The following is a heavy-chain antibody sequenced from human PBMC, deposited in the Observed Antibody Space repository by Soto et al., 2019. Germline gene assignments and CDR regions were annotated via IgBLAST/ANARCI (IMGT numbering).Heavy chain of an antibody. Sequence: AETLSLTCAVYGGSFSGYYWTWIRQPPGKGLEWIGEINHSGSTNYNPSLKSRVTISVDTSKNQFSLKLNSVTAADTAVYYCARMNYYDTSGYPFDYWGQGVMVTVSS. J-gene: IGHJ4*02. V-gene: IGHV4-34*01. D-gene: IGHD3-22*01. CDR2: INHSGST. CDR3: ARMNYYDTSGYPFDY. CDR1: GGSFSGYY.